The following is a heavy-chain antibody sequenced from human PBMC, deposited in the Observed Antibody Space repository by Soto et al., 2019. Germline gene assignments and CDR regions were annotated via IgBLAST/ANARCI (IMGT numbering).Heavy chain of an antibody. V-gene: IGHV1-69*01. CDR1: GGTFSNYA. CDR2: IIPIFGTA. J-gene: IGHJ3*02. D-gene: IGHD2-21*01. CDR3: ARTYHDHCGRGAFDI. Sequence: QVQLVQSGAEVKKPGSSVKVSCRASGGTFSNYAINWVRQAPGQGLEWMGGIIPIFGTADYAQNFQGRVTITADESTNTVYMELSRLRTEDTAVYFCARTYHDHCGRGAFDIWCQGTMVTVSS.